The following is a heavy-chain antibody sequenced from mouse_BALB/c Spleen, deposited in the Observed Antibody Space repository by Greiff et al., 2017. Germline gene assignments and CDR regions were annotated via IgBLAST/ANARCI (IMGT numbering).Heavy chain of an antibody. Sequence: EVKLVESGGGLVKPGGSLKLSCAASGFTFSSYAMSWVRQSPEKRLEWVAEISSGGSYTYYPDTVTGRFTIARDNAKNTLYLEMGSLRSEDTAMYYCARDEDETGTAWFAYWGQGTLVTVSA. J-gene: IGHJ3*01. V-gene: IGHV5-9-4*01. CDR2: ISSGGSYT. CDR3: ARDEDETGTAWFAY. D-gene: IGHD4-1*01. CDR1: GFTFSSYA.